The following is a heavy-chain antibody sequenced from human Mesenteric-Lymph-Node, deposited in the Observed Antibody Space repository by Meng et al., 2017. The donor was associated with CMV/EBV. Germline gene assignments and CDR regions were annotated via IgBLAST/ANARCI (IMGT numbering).Heavy chain of an antibody. CDR3: ASGAIGYCSGGSCYHFDY. CDR2: INLSGGST. D-gene: IGHD2-15*01. CDR1: YTFTTYS. J-gene: IGHJ4*02. Sequence: YTFTTYSMHRLRQAPGQGFEWMGIINLSGGSTSYAQKCQGRVTMTRDTSTSTVYMELSSLRSEDTAVYYCASGAIGYCSGGSCYHFDYWGQGTLVTVSS. V-gene: IGHV1-46*01.